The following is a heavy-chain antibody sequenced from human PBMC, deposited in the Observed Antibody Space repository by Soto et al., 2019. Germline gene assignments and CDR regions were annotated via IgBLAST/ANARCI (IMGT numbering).Heavy chain of an antibody. V-gene: IGHV4-34*01. CDR2: INHSGST. CDR3: AGMYGISPRIDP. CDR1: GGSFSGYY. J-gene: IGHJ5*02. D-gene: IGHD3-9*01. Sequence: QVQLQQWGAGLLKPSETLSLTCAVYGGSFSGYYWSWIRQPPGKGLEWIGEINHSGSTNYNPYLKSRVTISVAPSRTQSSLKLSSVTAADTAVYYCAGMYGISPRIDPWGQGPLVTVSS.